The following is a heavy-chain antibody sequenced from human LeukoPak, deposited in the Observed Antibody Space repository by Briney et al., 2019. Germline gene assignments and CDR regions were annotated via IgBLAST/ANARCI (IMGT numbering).Heavy chain of an antibody. V-gene: IGHV3-21*05. CDR1: GFTFSDYS. CDR3: ARDFFGTTPPFDY. CDR2: ISSSSSYI. Sequence: PGGSLRLSCAASGFTFSDYSMNWVRQAPGKGLQWVSFISSSSSYIYYADSVKGRFTISRDNAKNSLYLQMNSLRAEDTAVYYCARDFFGTTPPFDYWGQGTLVTVSS. J-gene: IGHJ4*02. D-gene: IGHD1-7*01.